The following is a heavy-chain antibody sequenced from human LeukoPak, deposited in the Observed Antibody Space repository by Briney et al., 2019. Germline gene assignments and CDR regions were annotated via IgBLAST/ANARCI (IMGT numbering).Heavy chain of an antibody. D-gene: IGHD1-26*01. Sequence: GASVKVSCKASGYTFTSYYLHWVRQAPGQGLEWMGMVNPSGGSTSYAQKFQGRVTTTRDTSTTTVYMELSSQRSDDTAVFYCARRHKHYYQIDYWGQGTLVTVSS. CDR2: VNPSGGST. CDR1: GYTFTSYY. V-gene: IGHV1-46*01. CDR3: ARRHKHYYQIDY. J-gene: IGHJ4*02.